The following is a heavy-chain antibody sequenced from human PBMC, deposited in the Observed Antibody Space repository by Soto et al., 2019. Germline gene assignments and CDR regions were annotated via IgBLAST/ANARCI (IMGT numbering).Heavy chain of an antibody. CDR2: MNPNSGNT. V-gene: IGHV1-8*01. J-gene: IGHJ3*02. CDR3: ARDTVEWEPPVGDFDI. D-gene: IGHD1-26*01. CDR1: GYTFTSYD. Sequence: ASVKVSCKASGYTFTSYDINWVRQATGQGLEWMGWMNPNSGNTGYAQKFQGRATMTRNTSISTAYMELSSLRSEDTAVYYCARDTVEWEPPVGDFDIWGQGTMVTVSS.